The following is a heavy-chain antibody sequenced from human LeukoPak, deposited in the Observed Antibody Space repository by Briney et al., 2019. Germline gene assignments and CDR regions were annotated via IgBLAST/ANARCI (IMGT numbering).Heavy chain of an antibody. CDR2: MYYRGST. J-gene: IGHJ4*02. Sequence: PSETLSLTCTVSGGSISSSSYYWGWICQPPGKGLEWIGSMYYRGSTYYNPSLKSRVTISVDTSKNQFSLKLSSVTAADTAVYYCARLSSMYVVVVPAAHYFDYWGQGTLVTVSS. CDR1: GGSISSSSYY. D-gene: IGHD2-2*01. CDR3: ARLSSMYVVVVPAAHYFDY. V-gene: IGHV4-39*01.